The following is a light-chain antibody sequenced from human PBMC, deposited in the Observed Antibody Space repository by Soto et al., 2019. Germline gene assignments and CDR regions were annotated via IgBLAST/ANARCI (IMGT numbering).Light chain of an antibody. CDR2: GAS. CDR1: QSVSSSY. J-gene: IGKJ5*01. CDR3: QQYGSSPE. Sequence: EIVLTQSPGTLSLSPWERATLSCRASQSVSSSYLAWYQQKPGQAPRLLIYGASRRATGIPDRFSGSGSGTDFTLIISRLEPEDFAVYYCQQYGSSPEFGQGTRLEIK. V-gene: IGKV3-20*01.